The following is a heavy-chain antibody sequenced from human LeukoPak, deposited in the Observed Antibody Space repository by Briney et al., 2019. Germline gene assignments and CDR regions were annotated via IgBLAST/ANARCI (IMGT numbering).Heavy chain of an antibody. J-gene: IGHJ6*03. Sequence: GRSLRLSCAASGFTFSSYAMHWLRQAPGKGLEWLAVISYDGTNKYYADSVKGRFTISRDNSKNTLYLQMNSLRDEDTAVYYCARGQGSLPVWLYSYMDVSGSGTTVTISS. D-gene: IGHD3-16*01. CDR3: ARGQGSLPVWLYSYMDV. V-gene: IGHV3-30*01. CDR2: ISYDGTNK. CDR1: GFTFSSYA.